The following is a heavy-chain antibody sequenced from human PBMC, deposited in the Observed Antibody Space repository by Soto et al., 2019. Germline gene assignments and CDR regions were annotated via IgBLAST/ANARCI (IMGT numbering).Heavy chain of an antibody. J-gene: IGHJ6*02. Sequence: GGSLRLCCSASGFTFSSYAMYWVRQAPGKGLEYVSGISSNGVSTYYADSVKGRFTISRDNSKNTLYLQMNSLRAEDTAVYYCAKSQRETNSGYAGRGDYYYYGMDVWGQGTTVTVSS. CDR2: ISSNGVST. CDR3: AKSQRETNSGYAGRGDYYYYGMDV. D-gene: IGHD5-12*01. V-gene: IGHV3-64*04. CDR1: GFTFSSYA.